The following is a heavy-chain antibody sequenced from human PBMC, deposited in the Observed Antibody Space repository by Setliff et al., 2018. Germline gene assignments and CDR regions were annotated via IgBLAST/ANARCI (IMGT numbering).Heavy chain of an antibody. CDR3: ERGGPTLTISRVLVVSSFDP. Sequence: LSLPFPFSFFSLRSGSYYWSWIRQPAGKGLEWIGHIYTSGSTNYNPSLKSRVTISVDTSKNQFSLKLSSVTAADTAVYYCERGGPTLTISRVLVVSSFDPWGQGSRVTVSS. V-gene: IGHV4-61*09. CDR2: IYTSGST. D-gene: IGHD3-3*01. CDR1: FFSLRSGSYY. J-gene: IGHJ5*02.